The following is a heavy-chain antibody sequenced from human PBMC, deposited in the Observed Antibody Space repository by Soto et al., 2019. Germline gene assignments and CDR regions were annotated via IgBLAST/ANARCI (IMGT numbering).Heavy chain of an antibody. Sequence: SETLSLTCAVSGGSISSSKWWSWVRQPPGKGLEWIGEIYHSGSTNYNPSLKSRVTISVDKSKNQFSLKLSSVTAADTAVYYCARDVTMVRGVHDYWGQGTLVTVSS. CDR3: ARDVTMVRGVHDY. D-gene: IGHD3-10*01. CDR1: GGSISSSKW. V-gene: IGHV4-4*02. J-gene: IGHJ4*02. CDR2: IYHSGST.